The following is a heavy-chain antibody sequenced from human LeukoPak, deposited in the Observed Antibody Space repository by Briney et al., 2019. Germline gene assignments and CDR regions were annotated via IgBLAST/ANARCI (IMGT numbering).Heavy chain of an antibody. Sequence: PGGSLRLSCAASGFTFSNFWMTWVRQAPGEGLEWVANIKQDGSEKSYVDSVKGRFTISRDNTKNSLYLQMDSLRAEDTAVYYCARDRGNNYGYNFDYWGQGALATVSS. CDR2: IKQDGSEK. V-gene: IGHV3-7*03. CDR1: GFTFSNFW. D-gene: IGHD4-17*01. J-gene: IGHJ4*02. CDR3: ARDRGNNYGYNFDY.